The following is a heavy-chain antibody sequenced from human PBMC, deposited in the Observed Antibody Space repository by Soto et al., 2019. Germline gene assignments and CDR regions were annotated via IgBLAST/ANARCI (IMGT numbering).Heavy chain of an antibody. V-gene: IGHV3-23*01. J-gene: IGHJ4*02. Sequence: GGSLRLSCAASGFTFSSYAMSWVRQAPGKGLEWVSAISGSGGSTYYADSVKGRFTISRDNSKNTLYLQMNSLRAEDTAVYYCAKDQTYSSSWLSDYWGQGTLVTVSS. CDR3: AKDQTYSSSWLSDY. CDR1: GFTFSSYA. CDR2: ISGSGGST. D-gene: IGHD6-13*01.